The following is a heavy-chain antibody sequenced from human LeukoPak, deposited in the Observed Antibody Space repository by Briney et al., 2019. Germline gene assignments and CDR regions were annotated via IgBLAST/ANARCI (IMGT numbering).Heavy chain of an antibody. CDR2: INHSGST. Sequence: KPSETLSLTCAVYGGSFSGYYWSWIRQPPGKGLGWIGEINHSGSTNYNPSLKSRVTISVDTSKNQFSLKLSSVTAADTAVYYCARGRTELAAAGNIDYWGQGTLVTVSS. CDR1: GGSFSGYY. V-gene: IGHV4-34*01. J-gene: IGHJ4*02. CDR3: ARGRTELAAAGNIDY. D-gene: IGHD6-13*01.